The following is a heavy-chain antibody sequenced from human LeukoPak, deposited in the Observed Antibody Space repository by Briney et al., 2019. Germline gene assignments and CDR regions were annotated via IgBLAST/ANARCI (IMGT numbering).Heavy chain of an antibody. J-gene: IGHJ3*02. D-gene: IGHD4-11*01. V-gene: IGHV3-23*01. CDR1: GFILSNYV. CDR3: ANEYSKGDI. CDR2: ISGSGGNT. Sequence: GGSLRLPCAASGFILSNYVMSWVRQAPGKGLEWVSAISGSGGNTYYADSVKGRFTISRDNSKNTLYLQMNSLRAEDAAVYYCANEYSKGDIWGQGTMVTVSS.